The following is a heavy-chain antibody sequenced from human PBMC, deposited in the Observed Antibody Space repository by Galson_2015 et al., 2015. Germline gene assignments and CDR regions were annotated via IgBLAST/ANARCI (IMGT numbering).Heavy chain of an antibody. CDR2: TYYRPKWYN. CDR3: ARGALYDYVWGSYRIDY. J-gene: IGHJ4*02. V-gene: IGHV6-1*01. CDR1: GDSVSSNSAA. Sequence: CAISGDSVSSNSAAWNWIRQSPSRGLEWLGRTYYRPKWYNDYAVSVKSRITINPDTSKNQFSLQLNSVTPEDTAVYYCARGALYDYVWGSYRIDYWGQGTLVTVSS. D-gene: IGHD3-16*02.